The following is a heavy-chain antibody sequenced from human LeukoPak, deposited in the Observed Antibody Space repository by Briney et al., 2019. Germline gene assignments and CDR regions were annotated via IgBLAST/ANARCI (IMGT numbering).Heavy chain of an antibody. D-gene: IGHD3-16*01. J-gene: IGHJ4*02. CDR2: IKPDGSEK. V-gene: IGHV3-7*01. CDR3: ARDKFGGTDY. Sequence: PGGSLRLSCAASGFTFSNYWMTWVRQAPGKGLEWVANIKPDGSEKYYVDSVKGRLTISRDNAKNSVYLQMKSLRAEDTAVYYCARDKFGGTDYWGQGTLVTVSS. CDR1: GFTFSNYW.